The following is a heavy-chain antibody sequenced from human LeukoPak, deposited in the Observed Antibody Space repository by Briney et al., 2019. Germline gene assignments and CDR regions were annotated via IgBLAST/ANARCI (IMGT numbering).Heavy chain of an antibody. J-gene: IGHJ5*02. D-gene: IGHD5-24*01. Sequence: GGSLRLSCAASGFTFSSYAMSWVRQAPGKGLEWVSGIRGDGVGTYNAGSVKGRFTISRDNSKNTLYLEMNSLRVEDTALYYCAKSRDGFNLLDLWGQGTLVTVSS. CDR1: GFTFSSYA. CDR3: AKSRDGFNLLDL. CDR2: IRGDGVGT. V-gene: IGHV3-23*01.